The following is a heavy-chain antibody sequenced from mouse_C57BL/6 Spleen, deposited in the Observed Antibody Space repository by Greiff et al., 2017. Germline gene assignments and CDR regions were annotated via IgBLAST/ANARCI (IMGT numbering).Heavy chain of an antibody. CDR1: GYAFSSYW. CDR3: ASPYYDGSIYYAMDY. CDR2: IYPGDGDT. J-gene: IGHJ4*01. Sequence: QVHVKQSGAELVKPGASVKISCKASGYAFSSYWMNWVKQRPGKGLEWIGQIYPGDGDTNYNGKFKGKATLTADKSSSTAYMQLSSLTSEDSAVYFCASPYYDGSIYYAMDYWGQGTSVTVSS. V-gene: IGHV1-80*01. D-gene: IGHD1-1*01.